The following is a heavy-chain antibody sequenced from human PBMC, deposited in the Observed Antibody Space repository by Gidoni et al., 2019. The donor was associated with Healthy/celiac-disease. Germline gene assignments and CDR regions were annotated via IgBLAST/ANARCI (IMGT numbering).Heavy chain of an antibody. CDR3: ASGERGKIAAAMDY. V-gene: IGHV4-34*01. CDR1: GGSFSGYY. D-gene: IGHD6-13*01. J-gene: IGHJ4*02. CDR2: INHSGST. Sequence: QAQLQQWSAGLLKTSATLSLTCAVYGGSFSGYYWSWIRQPPGKGLEWIGEINHSGSTNYNPSLKSRVTISVDTSKNQFSLKLSSVTAADTAVYYCASGERGKIAAAMDYWGQGTRVTVSS.